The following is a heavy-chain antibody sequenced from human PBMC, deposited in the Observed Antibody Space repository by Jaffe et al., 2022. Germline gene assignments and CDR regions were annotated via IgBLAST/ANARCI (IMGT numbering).Heavy chain of an antibody. J-gene: IGHJ4*02. V-gene: IGHV3-43D*04. CDR1: GFTFDDYA. CDR3: AKDTEIYYGPGGLDY. D-gene: IGHD3-10*01. Sequence: EVQLVESGGVVVQPGGSLRLSCAASGFTFDDYAMHWVRQAPGKGLEWVSLISWDGGSTYYADSVKGRFTISRDNSKNSLYLQMNSLRAEDTALYYCAKDTEIYYGPGGLDYWGQGTLVTVSS. CDR2: ISWDGGST.